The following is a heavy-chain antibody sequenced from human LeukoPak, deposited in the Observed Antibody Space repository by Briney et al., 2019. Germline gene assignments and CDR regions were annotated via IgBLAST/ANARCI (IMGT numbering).Heavy chain of an antibody. CDR1: GGTFSNYA. V-gene: IGHV1-69*04. CDR3: ARATSPIAVAGTYYYYYGMDV. J-gene: IGHJ6*02. D-gene: IGHD6-19*01. Sequence: GASVKVSCKASGGTFSNYAISWVRQAPGQGLEWMGRIIPILGIANYAQKFQGRVTITADKSTSTAYMELSSLRSEDTAVYYCARATSPIAVAGTYYYYYGMDVWGQGTTVTVSS. CDR2: IIPILGIA.